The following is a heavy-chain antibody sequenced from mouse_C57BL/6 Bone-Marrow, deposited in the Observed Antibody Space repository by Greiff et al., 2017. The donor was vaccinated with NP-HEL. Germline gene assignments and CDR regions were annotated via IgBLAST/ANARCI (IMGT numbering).Heavy chain of an antibody. CDR2: IYPGSGST. CDR1: GYTFTSYW. CDR3: ARWNYEYDEGDFDY. Sequence: VQLQQPGAELVKPGASVKMSCKASGYTFTSYWITWVKQRPGQGLEWIGDIYPGSGSTNYNEKFKSKATLTVDTSSSTAYMQLSSLTSEDSAVYYCARWNYEYDEGDFDYWGQGTTLTVSS. D-gene: IGHD2-4*01. V-gene: IGHV1-55*01. J-gene: IGHJ2*01.